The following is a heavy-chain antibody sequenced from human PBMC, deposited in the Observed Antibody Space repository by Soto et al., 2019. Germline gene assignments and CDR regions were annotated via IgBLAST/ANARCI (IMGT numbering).Heavy chain of an antibody. J-gene: IGHJ3*02. V-gene: IGHV4-61*01. Sequence: ASETLSLTCTVSGGSVVSATYYWTWIRQHPGKGLEWIGYIYYDGATSYSPSLKSRVTISMDTSKNQFSLKLTSVTAADTALYFCASVLPGVAAAFDAFDIWGQGTVVTVSS. D-gene: IGHD6-13*01. CDR3: ASVLPGVAAAFDAFDI. CDR1: GGSVVSATYY. CDR2: IYYDGAT.